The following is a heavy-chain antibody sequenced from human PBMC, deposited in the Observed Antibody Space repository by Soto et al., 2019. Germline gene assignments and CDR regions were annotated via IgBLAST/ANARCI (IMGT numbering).Heavy chain of an antibody. V-gene: IGHV3-49*03. Sequence: PGGSLRLSCTASVFTFGDYAMSWFRQAPGKGLEWVGFIRSKAYGGTTEYAASVKGRFTISRDDSKSIAYLQMNSLKTEDTAVYYCTSQYSSSWYNDYYYGMDVWGQGTTVTVS. J-gene: IGHJ6*02. CDR3: TSQYSSSWYNDYYYGMDV. D-gene: IGHD6-13*01. CDR1: VFTFGDYA. CDR2: IRSKAYGGTT.